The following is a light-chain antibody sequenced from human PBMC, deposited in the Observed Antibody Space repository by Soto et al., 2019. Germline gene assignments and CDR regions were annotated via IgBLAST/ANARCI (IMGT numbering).Light chain of an antibody. Sequence: QSALTQPASVSGSPGQSITISCTGTSSDIGAYNYDSWYQQHHPGEAPKLIIYDVSHRPPGVSNRFSGSKSGNTVSLTISGLQTEDEADYYCSSYTSATTYVFGTGTKLTVL. CDR2: DVS. J-gene: IGLJ1*01. CDR1: SSDIGAYNY. V-gene: IGLV2-14*03. CDR3: SSYTSATTYV.